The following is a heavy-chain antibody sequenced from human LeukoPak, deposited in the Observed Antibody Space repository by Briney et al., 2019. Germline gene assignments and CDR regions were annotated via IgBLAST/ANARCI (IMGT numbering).Heavy chain of an antibody. D-gene: IGHD3-9*01. CDR3: ARTLLTGFYMPPGY. J-gene: IGHJ4*02. CDR1: GYTFSNYY. Sequence: ASVKVSCKASGYTFSNYYIHWVRQAPGQGLEWMGKINPSDDDITYAQKFQDRVTMTGDTSTSAVYMELSSLRSEDTAVYYCARTLLTGFYMPPGYWGQGSLVTVSS. V-gene: IGHV1-46*01. CDR2: INPSDDDI.